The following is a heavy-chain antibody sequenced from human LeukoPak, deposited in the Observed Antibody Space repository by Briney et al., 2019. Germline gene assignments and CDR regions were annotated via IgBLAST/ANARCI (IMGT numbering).Heavy chain of an antibody. V-gene: IGHV4-39*01. J-gene: IGHJ3*02. Sequence: PSETLSLTCTVSGGSISSSSYYWGWIRQPPGKGLEWIGSIYYSGSTYYNPSLKSRVTISVDTSKNQFSLKLSSVTAADTAVYYCARHWETYYYDSSGYYSMYPDAFDIWGQGTMVTVSS. CDR2: IYYSGST. CDR3: ARHWETYYYDSSGYYSMYPDAFDI. D-gene: IGHD3-22*01. CDR1: GGSISSSSYY.